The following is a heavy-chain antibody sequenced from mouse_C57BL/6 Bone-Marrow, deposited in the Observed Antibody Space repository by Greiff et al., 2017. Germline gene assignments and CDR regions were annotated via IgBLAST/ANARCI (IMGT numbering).Heavy chain of an antibody. D-gene: IGHD2-2*01. V-gene: IGHV5-12*01. Sequence: VQLKESGGGLVQPGGSLKLSCAASGFTFSDYYMYWVRQTPEKRLEWVAYISNGGGSTYYPDTVKGRFTISRDNAKNTLYLQMSRLKSEDTAMYYCARRYSYGYPWFAYWGQGTLVTVSA. CDR1: GFTFSDYY. CDR2: ISNGGGST. J-gene: IGHJ3*01. CDR3: ARRYSYGYPWFAY.